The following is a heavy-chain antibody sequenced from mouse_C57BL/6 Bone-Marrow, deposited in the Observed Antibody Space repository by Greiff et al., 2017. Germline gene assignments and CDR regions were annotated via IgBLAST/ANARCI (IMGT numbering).Heavy chain of an antibody. D-gene: IGHD1-1*01. CDR3: ARVLITTVVATDY. CDR2: IYPGDGDT. J-gene: IGHJ2*01. V-gene: IGHV1-82*01. Sequence: QVQLQQSGPELVKPGASVKISCKASGYAFSSSWMNWVKQRPGKGLEWIGRIYPGDGDTNYKGKFKGKATLTAYKSSSTAYMQLSSLTSEDSAVYFCARVLITTVVATDYWGQGTTLTVSS. CDR1: GYAFSSSW.